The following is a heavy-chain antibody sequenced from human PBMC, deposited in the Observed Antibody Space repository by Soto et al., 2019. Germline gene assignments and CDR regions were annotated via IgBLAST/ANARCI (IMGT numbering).Heavy chain of an antibody. CDR2: MNPNSGNT. D-gene: IGHD4-17*01. J-gene: IGHJ4*02. V-gene: IGHV1-8*01. CDR1: GYTFTSYD. CDR3: ARSTNDYGDRH. Sequence: QVQLVQSGAEVKKPGASVKVSCKASGYTFTSYDINWVRQATGQGLEWMGWMNPNSGNTGNAQKFEGRVTMSRNTSISTAYMELSSLRSDDTAVYYCARSTNDYGDRHWGQGTLVTVSS.